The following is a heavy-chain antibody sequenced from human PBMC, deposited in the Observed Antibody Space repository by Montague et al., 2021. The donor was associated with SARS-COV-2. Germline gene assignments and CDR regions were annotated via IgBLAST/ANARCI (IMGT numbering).Heavy chain of an antibody. Sequence: SETLSLTCTVSGASITNFYWSWIRQPAGKGLEWIGRVSSSGSTNYNPSPRGRVAMSVDMSKSQCSLKLSSVTAVDTAVYYCGGDVVTHLGTFDYWGRGTLVTVSS. CDR3: GGDVVTHLGTFDY. D-gene: IGHD4-23*01. CDR2: VSSSGST. J-gene: IGHJ4*02. CDR1: GASITNFY. V-gene: IGHV4-4*07.